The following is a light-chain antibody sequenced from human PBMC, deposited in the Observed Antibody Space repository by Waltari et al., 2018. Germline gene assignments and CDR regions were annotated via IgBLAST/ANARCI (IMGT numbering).Light chain of an antibody. CDR3: QNHERLPAT. V-gene: IGKV3-20*01. Sequence: ELVLTQSPGTLSLSPGERATLACRASQSVGRFLAWYQQKPGQAPRLLIYQASNRATVIPDRFSGSGSGTDFSLTISRLEPEDFAVYYCQNHERLPATFSQGTKVEI. CDR1: QSVGRF. J-gene: IGKJ1*01. CDR2: QAS.